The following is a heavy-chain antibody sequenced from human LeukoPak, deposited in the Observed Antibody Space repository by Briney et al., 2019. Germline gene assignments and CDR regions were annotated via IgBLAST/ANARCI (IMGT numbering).Heavy chain of an antibody. D-gene: IGHD3-16*01. CDR3: ARDFLHLGG. CDR2: INTDGRST. Sequence: GGSLRLSCAASGFTFSSYSMNWVRQAPGKGLVWVSRINTDGRSTSYVDSVKGRFTIPRDNAKNMLYLQMSSLRAEDTAVYYCARDFLHLGGWGQGTMVTVSS. CDR1: GFTFSSYS. J-gene: IGHJ3*01. V-gene: IGHV3-74*01.